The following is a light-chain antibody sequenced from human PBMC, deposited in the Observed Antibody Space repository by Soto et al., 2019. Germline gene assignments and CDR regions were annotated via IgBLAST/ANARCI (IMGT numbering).Light chain of an antibody. J-gene: IGKJ1*01. CDR1: QTISSC. V-gene: IGKV1-5*03. CDR3: QQYNSFSPWT. CDR2: KTS. Sequence: DIQMTQSPSTLSASVGDTVTITCRASQTISSCLAWYQQKPGKAPNLLIYKTSSLESGVPSSFSGSGSGTEFTLTISSLQPDDFATYYCQQYNSFSPWTFGQGTKVDIK.